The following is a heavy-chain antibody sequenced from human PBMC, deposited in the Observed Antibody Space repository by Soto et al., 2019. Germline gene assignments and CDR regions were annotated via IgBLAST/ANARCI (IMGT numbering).Heavy chain of an antibody. CDR3: GRCTSTSCHLGSDY. CDR1: GFTFSNYA. CDR2: ISYDGSNK. Sequence: QVQLVESGGGVVQPGRSLRLSCAASGFTFSNYAMNWVRQAPGKGLEWVALISYDGSNKYYADSVKGRFTISRDSSKNTLSLQMTSLRAAGTAVYCCGRCTSTSCHLGSDYWGQGTLVTVSS. D-gene: IGHD2-2*01. V-gene: IGHV3-30-3*01. J-gene: IGHJ4*02.